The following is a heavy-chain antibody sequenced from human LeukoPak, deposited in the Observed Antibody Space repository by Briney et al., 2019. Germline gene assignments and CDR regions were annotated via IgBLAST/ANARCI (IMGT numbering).Heavy chain of an antibody. CDR3: ARGEHYYDSSGREFEY. CDR1: GYTFIDYY. D-gene: IGHD3-22*01. CDR2: ISPKSGAT. V-gene: IGHV1-2*02. J-gene: IGHJ4*02. Sequence: ASVKVSCKTSGYTFIDYYMHWVRRAPGQGLEWMGWISPKSGATDYAQKFRGSVTMTWDTSMTTAYMQLSSLRSDDTAVYFCARGEHYYDSSGREFEYWGQGTLVTVSS.